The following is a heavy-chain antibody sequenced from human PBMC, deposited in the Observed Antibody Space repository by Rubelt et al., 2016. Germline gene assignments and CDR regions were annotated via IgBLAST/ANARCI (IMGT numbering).Heavy chain of an antibody. V-gene: IGHV3-23*04. CDR3: AKELTGVATIGYYFDN. CDR1: GFTFSRYA. CDR2: MSGSGGNT. J-gene: IGHJ4*02. Sequence: VQLVESGGGLVQPGGSLRLSCAASGFTFSRYAMNWVRQAPGKGLEWVSAMSGSGGNTYYADSVKGRFTISRDNSKNTLYVQMNSLRAEDTAVYYCAKELTGVATIGYYFDNWGQGTLVTVSS. D-gene: IGHD5-12*01.